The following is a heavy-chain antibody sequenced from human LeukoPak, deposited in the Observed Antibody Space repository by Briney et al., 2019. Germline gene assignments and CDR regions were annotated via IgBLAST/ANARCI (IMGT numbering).Heavy chain of an antibody. CDR3: ARLLPRTGTTAYYSHNDMDV. Sequence: SETLSLTCTVSGGSFRSYYWSWIRQPPGKGLEWIGYIYYSGSTNYNPSLKSRVIISIDTSKNQFSLKLSSVTAADTADYYCARLLPRTGTTAYYSHNDMDVWGKGTTVTISS. J-gene: IGHJ6*03. CDR2: IYYSGST. CDR1: GGSFRSYY. V-gene: IGHV4-59*12. D-gene: IGHD1-1*01.